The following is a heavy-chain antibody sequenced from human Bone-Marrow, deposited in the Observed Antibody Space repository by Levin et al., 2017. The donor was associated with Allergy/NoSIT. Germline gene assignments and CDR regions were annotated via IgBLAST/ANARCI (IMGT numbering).Heavy chain of an antibody. D-gene: IGHD2-15*01. CDR2: TYVRGSA. V-gene: IGHV4-4*07. CDR3: ARSPRYCRGDNCYLDS. Sequence: SETLSLTCIVSGGSMFDHYWSWVRQPAGKGLEWLGRTYVRGSASYSPSLKSRLTLSLDTSKKQFPLRLTSVTAADTAVYYCARSPRYCRGDNCYLDSWGQGTLVTVSS. J-gene: IGHJ4*02. CDR1: GGSMFDHY.